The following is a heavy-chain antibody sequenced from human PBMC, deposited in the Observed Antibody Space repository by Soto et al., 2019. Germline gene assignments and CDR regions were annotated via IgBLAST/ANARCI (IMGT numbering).Heavy chain of an antibody. CDR1: GFSLSTSGVG. CDR3: AHVYGGYDNFDY. V-gene: IGHV2-5*02. CDR2: IYWDDDK. Sequence: QITLKESGPTLVKPTQTLTLTCTFSGFSLSTSGVGVGRIHQPPGKALEWLALIYWDDDKRDSPSLKSRLTITKDTSKNQVVLTRTNMDPVDTATYYCAHVYGGYDNFDYWGQGTLVTVSS. J-gene: IGHJ4*02. D-gene: IGHD5-12*01.